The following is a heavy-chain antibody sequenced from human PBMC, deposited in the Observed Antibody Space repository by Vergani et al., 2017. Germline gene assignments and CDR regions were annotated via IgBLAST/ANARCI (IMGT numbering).Heavy chain of an antibody. CDR3: AGDTRYCSSTRCADRVYMDV. D-gene: IGHD2-2*01. J-gene: IGHJ6*03. CDR2: IYYSGST. Sequence: QVQLQESGPGLVKPSQTLSLTCTVSGGSISSGDYYWSWIRQPPGKGLEWIGYIYYSGSTYYNPSLKSRVTISVDTSKNQFSLKLSSVTAADTAVYYCAGDTRYCSSTRCADRVYMDVWGKGTTVTVSS. V-gene: IGHV4-30-4*01. CDR1: GGSISSGDYY.